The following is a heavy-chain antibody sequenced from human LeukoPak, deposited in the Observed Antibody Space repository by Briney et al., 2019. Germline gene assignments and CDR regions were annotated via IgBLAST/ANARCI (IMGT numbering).Heavy chain of an antibody. CDR2: IYTSGST. V-gene: IGHV4-61*02. J-gene: IGHJ6*02. Sequence: PSETPSLTCTVSGGSISSGSYYWSWIRQPAGKGLEWIGRIYTSGSTNYNPSLKSRVTISVDTSKNQFSLKLSSVTAADTAVYYCARERFVYGMDVWGQGTRSPSP. D-gene: IGHD3-3*01. CDR1: GGSISSGSYY. CDR3: ARERFVYGMDV.